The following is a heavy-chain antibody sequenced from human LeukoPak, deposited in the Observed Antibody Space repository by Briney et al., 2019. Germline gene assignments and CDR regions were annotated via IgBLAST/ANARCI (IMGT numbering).Heavy chain of an antibody. J-gene: IGHJ4*02. D-gene: IGHD4-17*01. V-gene: IGHV3-21*01. CDR2: ISSSSSYI. Sequence: GGSLRLSCAASGSTFSSYSMNWVRQAPGKGLEWVSSISSSSSYIYYADSVKGRFTISRDSAKNSLYLQMNSLRAEDTAVYYCARVGHGGDYLAIDYWGQGTLVTVSS. CDR3: ARVGHGGDYLAIDY. CDR1: GSTFSSYS.